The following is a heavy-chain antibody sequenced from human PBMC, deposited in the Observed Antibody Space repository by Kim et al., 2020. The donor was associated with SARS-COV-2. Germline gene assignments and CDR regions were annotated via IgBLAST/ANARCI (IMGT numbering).Heavy chain of an antibody. J-gene: IGHJ3*02. Sequence: YYNPSLKSRVTISVDTSKNQFSLKLSSVTAADTAVYYCARVSILTRAFDIWGQGTMVTVSS. V-gene: IGHV4-31*02. D-gene: IGHD3-9*01. CDR3: ARVSILTRAFDI.